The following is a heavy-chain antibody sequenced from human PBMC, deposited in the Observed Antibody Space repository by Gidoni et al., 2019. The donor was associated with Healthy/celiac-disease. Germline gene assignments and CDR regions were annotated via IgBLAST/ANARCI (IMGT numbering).Heavy chain of an antibody. CDR3: ATAVGVRYYFDY. CDR1: GFPLTELS. CDR2: FAPEDGET. J-gene: IGHJ4*02. Sequence: VQLVQSGAEVKKPGADVRVPCTASGFPLTELSMHWVRQAPGKGLEWIGGFAPEDGETNYGQKFQGRVTMTEDTSTDTAYMEVSRLRSGDTGVYYWATAVGVRYYFDYGGQGTLVTVAS. D-gene: IGHD2-15*01. V-gene: IGHV1-24*01.